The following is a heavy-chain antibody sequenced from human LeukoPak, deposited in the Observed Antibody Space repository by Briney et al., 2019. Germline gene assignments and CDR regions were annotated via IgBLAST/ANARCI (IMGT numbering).Heavy chain of an antibody. CDR1: GFTFEEYG. Sequence: PGGSLRLSCVGSGFTFEEYGMSWVRQTPGKGLEWVANIRQDGSEKYYVDSVKGRLTISRDNAKNSLYLQMNSLRAEDTGIYYCARAGYYGDDAFDLWGQGTMVTVSS. J-gene: IGHJ3*01. CDR3: ARAGYYGDDAFDL. D-gene: IGHD2/OR15-2a*01. CDR2: IRQDGSEK. V-gene: IGHV3-7*01.